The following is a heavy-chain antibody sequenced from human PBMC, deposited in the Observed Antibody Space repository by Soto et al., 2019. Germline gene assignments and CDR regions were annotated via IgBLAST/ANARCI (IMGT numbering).Heavy chain of an antibody. D-gene: IGHD6-19*01. CDR1: GYTLTSHY. CDR2: INPGGVSK. Sequence: ASVKVSCKASGYTLTSHYIHWVRQAPGQGLEWMGIINPGGVSKTYAQEFQGRITMTRDTSTSTVYMELSSLRSQASAGYYCGRPPSGHGLDVWGKGSTVTVSS. V-gene: IGHV1-46*01. J-gene: IGHJ6*04. CDR3: GRPPSGHGLDV.